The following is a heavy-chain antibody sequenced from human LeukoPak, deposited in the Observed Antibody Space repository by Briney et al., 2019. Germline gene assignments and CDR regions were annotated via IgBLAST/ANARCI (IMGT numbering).Heavy chain of an antibody. CDR3: ARDITNYYYYMDV. CDR1: GDFITAYY. V-gene: IGHV4-59*12. CDR2: VYYSGST. Sequence: PSETLSLTCTVSGDFITAYYWSWIRQPPGKGLEWIGYVYYSGSTYYNPSLKSRVTISVDTSKNQFSLKLSSVTAADTAVYYCARDITNYYYYMDVWGKGTTVTVSS. J-gene: IGHJ6*03.